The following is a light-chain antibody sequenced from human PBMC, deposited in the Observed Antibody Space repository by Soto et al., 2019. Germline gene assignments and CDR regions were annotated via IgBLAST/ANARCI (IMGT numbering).Light chain of an antibody. CDR1: QSISSW. V-gene: IGKV1-5*01. CDR2: DAS. CDR3: QQYDNSSA. Sequence: DIQMTQSPSTLSASVGDRVTITCRASQSISSWLAWYQQKPGKAPKLLIYDASSLESGVPSRFSGSGAGTEFTLTISSLQPDDFATYYCQQYDNSSAFGQGTKVDI. J-gene: IGKJ1*01.